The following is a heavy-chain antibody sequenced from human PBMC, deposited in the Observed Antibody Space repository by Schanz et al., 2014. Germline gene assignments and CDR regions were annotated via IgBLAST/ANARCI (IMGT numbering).Heavy chain of an antibody. CDR2: IYGGGIT. CDR3: ARENLNWEAFDI. J-gene: IGHJ3*02. CDR1: GFTVSSNY. Sequence: EVQLVESGGCLVQPGGSLRLSCAASGFTVSSNYMSWVRQAPGKGLEWVSVIYGGGITYYADSVKSRFTISRDSSRNTLYLQMTSLRGEDTAVYYCARENLNWEAFDIWGQGTVVTVSS. V-gene: IGHV3-66*01. D-gene: IGHD7-27*01.